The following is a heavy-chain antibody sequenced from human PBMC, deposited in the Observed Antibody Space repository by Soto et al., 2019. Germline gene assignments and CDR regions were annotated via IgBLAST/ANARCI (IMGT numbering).Heavy chain of an antibody. J-gene: IGHJ4*02. Sequence: PSETLSLTCTVSGGSISSSSYYWGWFLQPPGKGLEWIGSIYYSGSTYYNPSLKSRVTISVDTSKNQFSLKLSSVTAADTAVYYCARLAVTAGYYFDYWGQGTLVTVSS. V-gene: IGHV4-39*01. CDR3: ARLAVTAGYYFDY. CDR1: GGSISSSSYY. D-gene: IGHD4-4*01. CDR2: IYYSGST.